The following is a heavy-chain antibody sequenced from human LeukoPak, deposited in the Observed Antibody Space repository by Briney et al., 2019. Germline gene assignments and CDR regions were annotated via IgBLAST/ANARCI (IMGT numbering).Heavy chain of an antibody. V-gene: IGHV3-74*01. CDR1: GFTFSTYW. CDR2: SNSDGSST. J-gene: IGHJ4*02. CDR3: ARVGRDYQFDY. Sequence: GGSLRLSCAASGFTFSTYWMHLVRQAPGKGLVWVSRSNSDGSSTTYADSVKGRFTISRDSAKNTLYLQMNSLRAEDTAVYYCARVGRDYQFDYWGQGTLVTVSS. D-gene: IGHD2-2*01.